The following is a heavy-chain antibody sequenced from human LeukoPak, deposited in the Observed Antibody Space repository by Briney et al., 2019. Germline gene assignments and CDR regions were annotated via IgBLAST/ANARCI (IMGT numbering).Heavy chain of an antibody. J-gene: IGHJ4*02. CDR3: AKESDDYYDSSGYPFDY. CDR2: ISGSGGST. D-gene: IGHD3-22*01. Sequence: GGSLRLSCAASGLTFSSYAMSWVRQAPGKGLEWVSAISGSGGSTYYADSVKGRFTISRDNSKNTLYLQMNSLRAEDTAVYYCAKESDDYYDSSGYPFDYWGQGTLVTVSS. V-gene: IGHV3-23*01. CDR1: GLTFSSYA.